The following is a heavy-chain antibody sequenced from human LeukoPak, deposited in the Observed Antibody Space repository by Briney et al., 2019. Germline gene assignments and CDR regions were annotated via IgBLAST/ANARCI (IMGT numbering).Heavy chain of an antibody. D-gene: IGHD6-19*01. CDR1: GGSISSSSYY. V-gene: IGHV4-39*01. Sequence: SETLSLTCTVSGGSISSSSYYWGWIRQPPGKGLEWIGSIYYSGSTYYNPSLKSRVTISVDTSKNQFSLKLSSVTAADTAVYYCARPPGIAVAGGDYWGQGTQVTVSS. CDR2: IYYSGST. J-gene: IGHJ4*02. CDR3: ARPPGIAVAGGDY.